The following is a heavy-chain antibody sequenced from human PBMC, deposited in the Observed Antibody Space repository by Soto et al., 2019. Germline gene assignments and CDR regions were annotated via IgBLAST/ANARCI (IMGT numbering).Heavy chain of an antibody. D-gene: IGHD2-21*01. CDR1: GGSVSGSF. Sequence: QVHLQQWGAGVLKPSETLSLSCAVYGGSVSGSFWSWIRQPPGRGLEWIGEINHSGSTNYGPSLKRRVTISVDTSKNQISLKLRSVTAADTAVYYCARGRPILWVVRNFDTSVMDVWGKGTTVTVSS. V-gene: IGHV4-34*01. J-gene: IGHJ6*04. CDR2: INHSGST. CDR3: ARGRPILWVVRNFDTSVMDV.